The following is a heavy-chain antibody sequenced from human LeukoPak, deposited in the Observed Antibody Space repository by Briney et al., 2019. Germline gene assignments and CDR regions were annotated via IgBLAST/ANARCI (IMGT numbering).Heavy chain of an antibody. CDR1: EFTFGNFA. CDR3: AKCAQIYGNDAFDL. Sequence: QAGGSLRLSCAASEFTFGNFAMSWVRQAPGKGLEWVSYIRGGGAGALYADSVKGRFTVSRDNSRSTLYLQMNSLRVEDTAVYYCAKCAQIYGNDAFDLWGPGTMVTVSS. V-gene: IGHV3-23*01. J-gene: IGHJ3*01. D-gene: IGHD3-3*01. CDR2: IRGGGAGA.